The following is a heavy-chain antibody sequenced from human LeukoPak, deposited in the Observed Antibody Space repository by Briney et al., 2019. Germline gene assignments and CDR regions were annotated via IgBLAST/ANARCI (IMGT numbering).Heavy chain of an antibody. Sequence: SETLSLTCTVSGGSISSGDYYWSWIRQPPGKGLEWIGYIYYSGTTYYSPSLKSRVTMSVDTSKNQLSLKLSSVTAADTAVYYCASHSGYDLDWGQGTLVTVSS. CDR1: GGSISSGDYY. CDR2: IYYSGTT. D-gene: IGHD5-12*01. CDR3: ASHSGYDLD. J-gene: IGHJ4*02. V-gene: IGHV4-30-4*01.